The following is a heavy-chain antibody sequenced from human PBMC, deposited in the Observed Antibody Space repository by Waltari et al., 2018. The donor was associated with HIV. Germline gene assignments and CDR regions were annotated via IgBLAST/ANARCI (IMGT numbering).Heavy chain of an antibody. D-gene: IGHD2-15*01. V-gene: IGHV4-31*03. J-gene: IGHJ4*02. CDR2: IYYSGST. CDR1: GGSIKNGGYP. CDR3: ARGSAYCSGGSCYLVGYFDY. Sequence: VHLQESGPGLVQPSQTLSLTCTVSGGSIKNGGYPLNWRRKHPGKGLEWIGYIYYSGSTYYNPSLKRRVTISVDRSKNQFSLKLSSVTAADTAVYYCARGSAYCSGGSCYLVGYFDYWGQGTLVTVSS.